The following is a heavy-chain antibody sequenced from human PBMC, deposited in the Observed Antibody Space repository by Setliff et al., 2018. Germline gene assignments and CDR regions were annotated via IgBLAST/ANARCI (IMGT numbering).Heavy chain of an antibody. CDR1: GGSISSYY. Sequence: SETLSLTCTVSGGSISSYYWSWIRQPAGKGLEWIGHIYIGGSTNYNQSLKSRVTMSIDTSKNQFSLKLNSVTAADMAVYYCAREQWLDPPGYYYMDVWGKGTTVTVSS. CDR2: IYIGGST. D-gene: IGHD6-19*01. CDR3: AREQWLDPPGYYYMDV. V-gene: IGHV4-4*07. J-gene: IGHJ6*03.